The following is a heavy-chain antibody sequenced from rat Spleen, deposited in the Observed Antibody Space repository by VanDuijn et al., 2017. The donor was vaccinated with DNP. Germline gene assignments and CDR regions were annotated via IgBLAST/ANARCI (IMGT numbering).Heavy chain of an antibody. Sequence: EVQLVESGGGLVQPGRSLKLSCAVSGFTFSYYGMAWVRQAPKKGLEWVASISATGGSTSYRDSVQGRFTISRDNAKSTLYLHMNSLRSEDMATYYCAKAGGYSPWYFDYWGQGVMVTVSS. V-gene: IGHV5S13*01. CDR2: ISATGGST. D-gene: IGHD1-11*01. J-gene: IGHJ2*01. CDR3: AKAGGYSPWYFDY. CDR1: GFTFSYYG.